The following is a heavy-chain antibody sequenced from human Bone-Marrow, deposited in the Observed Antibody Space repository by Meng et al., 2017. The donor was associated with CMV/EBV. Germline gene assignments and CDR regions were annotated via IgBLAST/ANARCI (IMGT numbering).Heavy chain of an antibody. CDR2: IHYSGST. J-gene: IGHJ4*02. CDR1: GDSIRNYY. CDR3: ARSGSYRSILFDF. V-gene: IGHV4-59*01. Sequence: SETLSLTCTVSGDSIRNYYWNWIRQPPGKGLEWIGFIHYSGSTNYNPSLKSRVTISGDTSKNQFSLKLSSVTAADTAVYYCARSGSYRSILFDFWGQGTLVTVSS. D-gene: IGHD1-26*01.